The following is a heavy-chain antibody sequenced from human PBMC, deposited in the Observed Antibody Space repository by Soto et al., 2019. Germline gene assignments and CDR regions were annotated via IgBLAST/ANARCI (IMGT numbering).Heavy chain of an antibody. J-gene: IGHJ5*02. CDR2: ISAYNGNT. Sequence: GASVKVSCKASGYTFTSYGISWVRQAPGQGLEWMGWISAYNGNTNYAQKLQGRVTMTTDTSTSTAYMELRSLRSDDTAVYYCARGLGYCSSTSCFTGGLLRNNWFDPWGQGTLVTVSS. V-gene: IGHV1-18*01. CDR3: ARGLGYCSSTSCFTGGLLRNNWFDP. CDR1: GYTFTSYG. D-gene: IGHD2-2*01.